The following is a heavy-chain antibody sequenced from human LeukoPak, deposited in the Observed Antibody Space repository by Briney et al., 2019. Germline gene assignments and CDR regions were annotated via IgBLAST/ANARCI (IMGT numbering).Heavy chain of an antibody. CDR3: ARAFRGIFGVFEAFDI. J-gene: IGHJ3*02. Sequence: SETLSLTCTVSGGSISRYYWSWIRQPPGKGLEWIGYISYTGSATYNSSLKSRVTISLDTSQNQFSLKLTSVTPADTAVYYCARAFRGIFGVFEAFDIWGQGTMVTVSS. V-gene: IGHV4-59*01. CDR1: GGSISRYY. D-gene: IGHD3-3*01. CDR2: ISYTGSA.